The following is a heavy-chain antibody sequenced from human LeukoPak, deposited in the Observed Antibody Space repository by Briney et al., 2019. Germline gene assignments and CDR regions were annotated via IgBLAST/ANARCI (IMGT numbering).Heavy chain of an antibody. Sequence: GASVKVSCKASGYTFTSYYMHWVRQAPGQGLEWMGIINPSGGSTSYAQKFQGRVTMTRDMSTSTVYMELSSLRSEDTAVYYCARANYYGSGSYLSWMYYYMDVWGKGTTVTVSS. V-gene: IGHV1-46*01. J-gene: IGHJ6*03. CDR2: INPSGGST. CDR1: GYTFTSYY. D-gene: IGHD3-10*01. CDR3: ARANYYGSGSYLSWMYYYMDV.